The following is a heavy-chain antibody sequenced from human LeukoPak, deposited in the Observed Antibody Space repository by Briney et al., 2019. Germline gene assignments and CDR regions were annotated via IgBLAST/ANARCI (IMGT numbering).Heavy chain of an antibody. V-gene: IGHV1-69*13. CDR3: ARGKNSGYDTTYDY. CDR2: IIPIFGTA. CDR1: GGTFSSYA. J-gene: IGHJ4*02. D-gene: IGHD5-12*01. Sequence: ASVTVSCTASGGTFSSYAISWVRQAPGQGLEWMGVIIPIFGTANYAQKFQGRVTITADESTSTAYMELSSLRSEDTAVYYCARGKNSGYDTTYDYWGQGTLVTVSS.